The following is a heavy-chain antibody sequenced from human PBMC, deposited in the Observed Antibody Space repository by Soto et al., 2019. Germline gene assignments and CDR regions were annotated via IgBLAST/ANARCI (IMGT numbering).Heavy chain of an antibody. CDR3: ARQGIAARASYLYYYYGMDV. CDR2: IDPSDSYT. J-gene: IGHJ6*02. Sequence: PGESLKISCKGSGYSFTSYWISWVRQMPGKGLEWMGRIDPSDSYTNYSPSFQGHVTISADKSISTAYPQWSSLKASDTAMYYCARQGIAARASYLYYYYGMDVWGQGTTVTVSS. D-gene: IGHD6-6*01. CDR1: GYSFTSYW. V-gene: IGHV5-10-1*01.